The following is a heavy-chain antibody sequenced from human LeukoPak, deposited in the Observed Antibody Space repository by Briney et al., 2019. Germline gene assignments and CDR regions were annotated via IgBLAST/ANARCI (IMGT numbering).Heavy chain of an antibody. CDR3: ARPSAYSGYDYVFDY. CDR1: GYTFTSYY. CDR2: INPSGGST. D-gene: IGHD5-12*01. J-gene: IGHJ4*02. V-gene: IGHV1-46*01. Sequence: ASVKVSCKASGYTFTSYYMHWVRQAPGQGLEWMGIINPSGGSTSYAQKFQGRVTMTRDMSTSTVYMELSSLRSEDTAVYYCARPSAYSGYDYVFDYWGQGTLVTVSS.